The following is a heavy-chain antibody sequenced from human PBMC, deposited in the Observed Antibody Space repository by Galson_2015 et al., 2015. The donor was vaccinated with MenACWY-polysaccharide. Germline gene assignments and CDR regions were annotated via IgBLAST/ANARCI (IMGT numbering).Heavy chain of an antibody. J-gene: IGHJ4*02. CDR3: AKGWARWLQLLSDY. V-gene: IGHV3-23*01. Sequence: SLRLSCAASGFTFSSYAMSWVRQAPGKGLEWVSAISGSGGSTYYADSVKGRFTISRDNSKNTLYLQMNSLRAEGTAVYYCAKGWARWLQLLSDYWGQGTLVTVSS. D-gene: IGHD5-24*01. CDR1: GFTFSSYA. CDR2: ISGSGGST.